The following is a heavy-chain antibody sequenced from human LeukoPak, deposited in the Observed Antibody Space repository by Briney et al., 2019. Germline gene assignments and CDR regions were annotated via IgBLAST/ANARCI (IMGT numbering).Heavy chain of an antibody. V-gene: IGHV4-61*02. CDR1: GGSISSGSYY. Sequence: SQTLSLTCTVSGGSISSGSYYWSWIRQPAGKGLEWIGRIYTSGSTNYNPSLKSRVTISVDTSKNQFSLKLSSVTAADTAVYYCARDKGGHYYDSSGYNDAFDIRGQGTMVTVSS. J-gene: IGHJ3*02. D-gene: IGHD3-22*01. CDR2: IYTSGST. CDR3: ARDKGGHYYDSSGYNDAFDI.